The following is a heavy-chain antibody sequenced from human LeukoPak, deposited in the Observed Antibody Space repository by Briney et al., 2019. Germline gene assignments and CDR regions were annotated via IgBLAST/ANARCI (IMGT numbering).Heavy chain of an antibody. V-gene: IGHV3-11*05. J-gene: IGHJ4*02. D-gene: IGHD5-24*01. CDR1: GFTFIDYS. Sequence: GGSLRLSCAASGFTFIDYSMSWIRQAPGKGLEWVSYISPTSDYTSYADSVKGRFTIFRDNAKNSMFLQMNSLRVEDTAVYYCARDLVEMATGLGFDYWGQGTLVTVSS. CDR3: ARDLVEMATGLGFDY. CDR2: ISPTSDYT.